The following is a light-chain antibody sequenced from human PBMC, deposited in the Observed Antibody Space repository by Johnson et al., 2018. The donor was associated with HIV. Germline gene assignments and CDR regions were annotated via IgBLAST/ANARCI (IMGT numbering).Light chain of an antibody. CDR3: GTWDRSLSAGGV. CDR2: DNN. J-gene: IGLJ1*01. CDR1: SCDIGNNY. V-gene: IGLV1-51*01. Sequence: QSVLTQPPSVSAAPGQKVTISCSGSSCDIGNNYVSCHQQLPGTAPKLLIYDNNKRPSGIPDRFSGSKSGTSATLGITGLQTGDEGDYYCGTWDRSLSAGGVFGTGTKVTVL.